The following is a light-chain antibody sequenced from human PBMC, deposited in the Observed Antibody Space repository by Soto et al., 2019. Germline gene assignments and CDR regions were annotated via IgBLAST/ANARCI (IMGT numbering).Light chain of an antibody. CDR1: QSVSSN. V-gene: IGKV3-15*01. Sequence: EIVMTQSPATLSVSPGERATLSCRASQSVSSNLAWYQQKPGQAPRLLIYGASTRATGIPARFSGSGSGTEFTLTISSLQSEDFADYYCQQYNNWPVGFGQGTKVEIK. CDR2: GAS. CDR3: QQYNNWPVG. J-gene: IGKJ1*01.